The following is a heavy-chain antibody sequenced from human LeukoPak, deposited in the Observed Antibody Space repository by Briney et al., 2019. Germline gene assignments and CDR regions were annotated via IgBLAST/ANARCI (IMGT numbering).Heavy chain of an antibody. CDR3: ARDNDSRDPPHFDY. CDR2: TRNKANSYTT. D-gene: IGHD3-16*01. V-gene: IGHV3-72*01. J-gene: IGHJ4*02. CDR1: GFTFSDHY. Sequence: PGGSLRLSCAASGFTFSDHYMDWVRQAPGKGLEWVGRTRNKANSYTTEYAASVKGRFTISRDDSKNSLYLQMNSLKTEDTAVYYCARDNDSRDPPHFDYWGQGTLVTVSS.